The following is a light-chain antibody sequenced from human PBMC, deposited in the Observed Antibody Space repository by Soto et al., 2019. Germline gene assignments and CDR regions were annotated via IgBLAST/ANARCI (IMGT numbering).Light chain of an antibody. Sequence: DTVMTQSPDSLAVSLGERATINCKSSQSLLYSSNNKNYLAWYQQKPGQSPKMLIYWASTRESGVPDRFSGSGSGTDFTLTISSLQAEDVAVYYCQQYKTWWTFGQGTKVEIK. CDR1: QSLLYSSNNKNY. V-gene: IGKV4-1*01. CDR2: WAS. CDR3: QQYKTWWT. J-gene: IGKJ1*01.